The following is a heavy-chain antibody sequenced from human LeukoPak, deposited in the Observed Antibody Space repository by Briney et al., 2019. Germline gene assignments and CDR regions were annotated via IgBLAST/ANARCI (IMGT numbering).Heavy chain of an antibody. CDR3: AGRGVVVPEQYFQH. J-gene: IGHJ1*01. D-gene: IGHD2-2*01. CDR2: IYTSGST. CDR1: GGSISSGSYY. V-gene: IGHV4-61*02. Sequence: SETLSLTCTVSGGSISSGSYYWSWLRQPAGKGLEWIVRIYTSGSTNYNPSLKSRVTISVDTSKNQFSLKLSSVTAADTAVYYFAGRGVVVPEQYFQHWGQGTLVTVSS.